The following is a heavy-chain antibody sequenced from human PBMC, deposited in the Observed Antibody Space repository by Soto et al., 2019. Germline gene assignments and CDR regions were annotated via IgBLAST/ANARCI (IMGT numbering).Heavy chain of an antibody. Sequence: SETLSLTCTVSGGSISSYYWSWIRQPPGKGLEWIGYIYYSGSTNYNPSLKSRVTISVDTSKNQFSLKLSSVTAADTAIYYCVRDHDFAFDTWGQGTLVTAPQ. D-gene: IGHD2-21*02. CDR1: GGSISSYY. CDR2: IYYSGST. V-gene: IGHV4-59*01. J-gene: IGHJ4*02. CDR3: VRDHDFAFDT.